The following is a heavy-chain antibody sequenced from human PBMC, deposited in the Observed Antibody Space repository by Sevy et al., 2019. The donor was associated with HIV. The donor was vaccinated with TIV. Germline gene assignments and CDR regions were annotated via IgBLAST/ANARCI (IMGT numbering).Heavy chain of an antibody. Sequence: GGSLRLSCLASGFTFNSYAMHWVRQAPGKGLEWVAVISKDGRTKYYAESVKGRFTISRDNSKNTLNLQMNSLRAEDTAVFYCAKDRCTGDVCENYYYALDIWGQGTTVTVSS. CDR1: GFTFNSYA. J-gene: IGHJ6*02. CDR3: AKDRCTGDVCENYYYALDI. V-gene: IGHV3-30*18. CDR2: ISKDGRTK. D-gene: IGHD2-8*02.